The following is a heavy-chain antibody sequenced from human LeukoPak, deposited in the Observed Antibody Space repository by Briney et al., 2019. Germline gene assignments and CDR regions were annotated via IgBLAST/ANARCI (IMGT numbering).Heavy chain of an antibody. V-gene: IGHV4-59*01. J-gene: IGHJ4*02. D-gene: IGHD5-24*01. Sequence: PSETLSLTCTVSGDSISSYYWSWIRQPPGKGLEWIGYIYYSGSNNYNPSPKSPVTISVDTSKNQFSLKLTSVTAADTGVYYCARVEILEGAFDYWGQGTLVTVSS. CDR1: GDSISSYY. CDR2: IYYSGSN. CDR3: ARVEILEGAFDY.